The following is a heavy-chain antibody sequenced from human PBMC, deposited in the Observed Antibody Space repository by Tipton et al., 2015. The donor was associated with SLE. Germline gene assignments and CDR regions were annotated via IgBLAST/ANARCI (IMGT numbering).Heavy chain of an antibody. Sequence: SLRLSCAASRFTFSTYGMRWVRQYPEKGLEWVSCISGRDGSTYYADSVKGRFTISRDNSKNTLYLQMNSLRAEDTAVYYCAKVAYSGSRIEYWGQGTMVTVSS. CDR1: RFTFSTYG. CDR3: AKVAYSGSRIEY. CDR2: ISGRDGST. V-gene: IGHV3-23*01. J-gene: IGHJ4*02. D-gene: IGHD1-26*01.